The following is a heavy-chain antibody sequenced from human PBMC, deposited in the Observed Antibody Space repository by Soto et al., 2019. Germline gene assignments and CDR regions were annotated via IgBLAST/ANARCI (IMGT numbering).Heavy chain of an antibody. CDR1: GGSFSGYY. Sequence: QVQLQQWGAGLLKPSETLSLTCAVYGGSFSGYYWSWIRQPPGKGLEWIGEINHSGSTNYNPSLKSRVTISVDTSKNQFSRKLSSVTAADTAVYYCAREYGDYGVIDYWGQGTLVTVSS. D-gene: IGHD4-17*01. V-gene: IGHV4-34*01. J-gene: IGHJ4*02. CDR3: AREYGDYGVIDY. CDR2: INHSGST.